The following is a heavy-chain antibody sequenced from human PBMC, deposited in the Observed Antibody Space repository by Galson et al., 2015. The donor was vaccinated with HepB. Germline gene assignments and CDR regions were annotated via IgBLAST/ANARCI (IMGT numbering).Heavy chain of an antibody. CDR2: IRVSGSGT. CDR3: AEATPYGTGWYGRNEY. CDR1: GFSSSAYA. J-gene: IGHJ4*02. V-gene: IGHV3-23*01. Sequence: SLRLSCAASGFSSSAYAMTWVRQAPGKGLEWVSAIRVSGSGTFYAGSVKGRFTISRDNAKNTLYLQMNSLRAEDTAVYYCAEATPYGTGWYGRNEYWGRGTLVTVSS. D-gene: IGHD6-19*01.